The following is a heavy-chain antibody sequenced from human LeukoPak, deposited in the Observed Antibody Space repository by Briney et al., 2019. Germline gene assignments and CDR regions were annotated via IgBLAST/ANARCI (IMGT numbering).Heavy chain of an antibody. D-gene: IGHD3-3*01. V-gene: IGHV3-23*01. J-gene: IGHJ3*01. Sequence: GGSLRLSCIGSGFRFSCYAMSWVRQAPGKGLEWVSGISGSGGATYYIDPAKGRFSISRDNSKSTLYLRMTSLRAEDTAVYYCAKDYGDFGSSYFCAFDVWGPGTIVSVSS. CDR1: GFRFSCYA. CDR3: AKDYGDFGSSYFCAFDV. CDR2: ISGSGGAT.